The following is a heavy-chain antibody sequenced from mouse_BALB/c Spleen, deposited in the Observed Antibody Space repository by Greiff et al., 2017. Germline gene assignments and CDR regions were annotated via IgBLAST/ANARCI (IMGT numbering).Heavy chain of an antibody. Sequence: EVQLQQSGAELVKPGASVKLSCTASGFNIKDNYMHWVKQRPEQGLEWIGRIDPANGNTKYDPKFQGKATITADTSSNTAYLQLSSLTSEDTAVYYCARFYDGCPIAYWGQGTLVTVSA. CDR2: IDPANGNT. CDR1: GFNIKDNY. CDR3: ARFYDGCPIAY. V-gene: IGHV14-3*02. D-gene: IGHD2-3*01. J-gene: IGHJ3*01.